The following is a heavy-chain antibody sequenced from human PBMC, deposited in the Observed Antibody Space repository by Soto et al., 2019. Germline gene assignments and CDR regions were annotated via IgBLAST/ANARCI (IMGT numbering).Heavy chain of an antibody. J-gene: IGHJ6*02. V-gene: IGHV1-69*01. CDR3: ARVLGYCSGGSCYGGSYYYYGMDV. D-gene: IGHD2-15*01. CDR1: GGTFSSYA. CDR2: IIPIFGTA. Sequence: QVQLVQSGAEVKKPGSSVKVSCKASGGTFSSYAISWVRQAPGQGLEWMGGIIPIFGTANYAQKFQGRVTITADESTSTAYMELSSLRSEETAVYYCARVLGYCSGGSCYGGSYYYYGMDVWGQGTTVTVSS.